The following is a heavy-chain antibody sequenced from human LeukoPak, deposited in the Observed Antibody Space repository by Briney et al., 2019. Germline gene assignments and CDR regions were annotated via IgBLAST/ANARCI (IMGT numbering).Heavy chain of an antibody. V-gene: IGHV3-30*03. D-gene: IGHD3-22*01. Sequence: GGSLRLSCAASGFTFSSYGMHWVRQAPGKGLEWVAVISYDGSNKYYADSVKGRFTISRDNSKNTLYLQMNSLRAEDTAVYYCAREGSPNRERHYYDSPWDFDYWGQGTLVTVSS. J-gene: IGHJ4*02. CDR3: AREGSPNRERHYYDSPWDFDY. CDR2: ISYDGSNK. CDR1: GFTFSSYG.